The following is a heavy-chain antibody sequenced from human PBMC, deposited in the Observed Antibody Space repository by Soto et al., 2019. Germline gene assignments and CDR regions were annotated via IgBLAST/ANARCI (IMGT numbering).Heavy chain of an antibody. D-gene: IGHD2-21*02. CDR2: IFPLLATA. V-gene: IGHV1-69*01. J-gene: IGHJ4*02. CDR3: ASKAACGGDCYAFDS. CDR1: GGDFSNFA. Sequence: QVQLVQSGAEVKRPGSSVKVSCKAYGGDFSNFAISWVRQAPGQGLEWVGGIFPLLATATYTEKLHGRVAITADESTTTVYMELSSLRFDDTAVYYCASKAACGGDCYAFDSWGQGTLVTVSS.